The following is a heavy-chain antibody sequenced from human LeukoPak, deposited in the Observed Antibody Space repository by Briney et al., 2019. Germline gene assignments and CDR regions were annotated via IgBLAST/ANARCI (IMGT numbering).Heavy chain of an antibody. Sequence: SQTLSLTCAISGDSVSSNSAAWNWIRQSPSRGLEWLGRTYYRSKWYNDYAVSVKSRITINPDTSKNQFSLQLNSVTPEDTAVYYCASRPLPITSGWYFFDHWGQGTLVTVSS. CDR3: ASRPLPITSGWYFFDH. V-gene: IGHV6-1*01. D-gene: IGHD6-19*01. CDR1: GDSVSSNSAA. J-gene: IGHJ4*02. CDR2: TYYRSKWYN.